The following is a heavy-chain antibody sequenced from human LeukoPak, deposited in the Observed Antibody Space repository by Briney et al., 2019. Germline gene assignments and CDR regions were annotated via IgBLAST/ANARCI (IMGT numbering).Heavy chain of an antibody. J-gene: IGHJ4*02. CDR1: GFTFSSYW. Sequence: PGGSLRLSCAASGFTFSSYWMHWVRQDPGKGLVWVSRISSDESSTSYADSVKGRFTISRDNAKNTLYLQMNSLRAEDTALYYCARGGHHYHSSGYYGGTNFDYWGQGTLVTASS. D-gene: IGHD3-22*01. CDR3: ARGGHHYHSSGYYGGTNFDY. V-gene: IGHV3-74*01. CDR2: ISSDESST.